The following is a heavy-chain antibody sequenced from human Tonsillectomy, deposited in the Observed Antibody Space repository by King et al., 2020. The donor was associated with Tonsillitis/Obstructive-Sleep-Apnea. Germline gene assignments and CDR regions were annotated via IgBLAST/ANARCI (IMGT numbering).Heavy chain of an antibody. CDR1: GFSLSTSGVG. D-gene: IGHD3-22*01. J-gene: IGHJ4*02. CDR3: AGYYYDSSGSYYFEY. CDR2: IYWDDDK. V-gene: IGHV2-5*02. Sequence: ITLKESGPTLVKPPQTLTLTCTFSGFSLSTSGVGVGWIRQPPGKALEWLALIYWDDDKRYSPSLKSRLTITKDTSKNQVVLTMTNMDTVDTSTYYSAGYYYDSSGSYYFEYWGQGTLVTVSS.